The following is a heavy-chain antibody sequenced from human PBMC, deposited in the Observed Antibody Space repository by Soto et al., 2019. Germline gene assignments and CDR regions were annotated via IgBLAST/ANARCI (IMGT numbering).Heavy chain of an antibody. J-gene: IGHJ6*02. Sequence: QVQLVQSGAEVKKPGSSVKVSCKASGGTFSSHTISWVRQAPGQGLEWMGRIIPILGIANYAQKFQGRVTITADKSTSTAYMELSSLRSEDTAVYYCASYDSRTGGYYGMDVWGQGTTVTVSS. CDR3: ASYDSRTGGYYGMDV. D-gene: IGHD3-22*01. CDR1: GGTFSSHT. CDR2: IIPILGIA. V-gene: IGHV1-69*02.